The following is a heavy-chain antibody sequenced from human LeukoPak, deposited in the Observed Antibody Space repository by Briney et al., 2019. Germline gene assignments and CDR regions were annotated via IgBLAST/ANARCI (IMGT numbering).Heavy chain of an antibody. CDR2: IIPIFGTA. J-gene: IGHJ4*02. CDR3: ARVPRHYYGSGSYPDY. D-gene: IGHD3-10*01. Sequence: ASVKVSCKASGGTFSSYAISWVRQAPGQGLEWMGGIIPIFGTANYAQKFQGRVTMTRDTSTSTVYMELSSLRSEDTAVYYCARVPRHYYGSGSYPDYWGQGTLVTVSS. CDR1: GGTFSSYA. V-gene: IGHV1-69*05.